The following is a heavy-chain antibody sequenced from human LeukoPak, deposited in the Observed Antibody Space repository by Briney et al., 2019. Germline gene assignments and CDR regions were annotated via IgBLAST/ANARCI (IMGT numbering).Heavy chain of an antibody. Sequence: SSGTLSLTCTVSGGSITSYHYSWIRQPPGKGLEWIGYIYYSGSTNYNPSLKSRVTISVDTSKNQFSLKLSSVTAADTAVYYCARGGSGTYYHYWGQGTLVTVSS. CDR1: GGSITSYH. V-gene: IGHV4-59*01. J-gene: IGHJ4*02. D-gene: IGHD1-26*01. CDR3: ARGGSGTYYHY. CDR2: IYYSGST.